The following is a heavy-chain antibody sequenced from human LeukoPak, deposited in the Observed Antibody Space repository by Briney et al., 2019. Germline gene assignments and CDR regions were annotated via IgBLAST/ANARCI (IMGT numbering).Heavy chain of an antibody. D-gene: IGHD2-15*01. CDR2: MNPNSGNT. Sequence: ASVKVSCKASGYTFTSYDINWVRQATGQGLEWMGWMNPNSGNTGYAQKFQGRVTMTRNTSISTAYMELSSLRSEDTAVYYCARAAIVEGGNYYYYMDVWGKGTTVTVSS. J-gene: IGHJ6*03. CDR3: ARAAIVEGGNYYYYMDV. V-gene: IGHV1-8*01. CDR1: GYTFTSYD.